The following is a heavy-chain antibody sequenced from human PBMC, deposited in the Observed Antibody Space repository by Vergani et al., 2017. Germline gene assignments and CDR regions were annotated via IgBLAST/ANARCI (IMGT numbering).Heavy chain of an antibody. CDR2: IYPGDSDT. V-gene: IGHV5-51*01. CDR1: GYSFTSYW. D-gene: IGHD2-15*01. Sequence: EVQLVQSGAEVKKPGESLKISCKGSGYSFTSYWIGWVRQMPGKGLEWMGIIYPGDSDTRYSPSFQGQVTISADKSISTAYLQWSSLKASDTAMYYCARRGAGYCSGGSCYHDEYVQHWGQGTLVTVSS. J-gene: IGHJ1*01. CDR3: ARRGAGYCSGGSCYHDEYVQH.